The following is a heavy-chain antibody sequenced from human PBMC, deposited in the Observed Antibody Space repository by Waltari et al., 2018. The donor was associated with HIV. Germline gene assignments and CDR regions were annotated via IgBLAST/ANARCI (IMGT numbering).Heavy chain of an antibody. Sequence: QVQLVQSGAEVKKPGASVKVSCKASGYTFTGYYLQWVRPAPGQGLEWMGRINPNSGGTNYAQKSQGRVTMTRDTSISTAYMELSRLRSDDTAVYYCARGRPESIVIIPVATFDYWGQGTLVTVSS. CDR1: GYTFTGYY. D-gene: IGHD2-2*01. CDR2: INPNSGGT. J-gene: IGHJ4*02. V-gene: IGHV1-2*06. CDR3: ARGRPESIVIIPVATFDY.